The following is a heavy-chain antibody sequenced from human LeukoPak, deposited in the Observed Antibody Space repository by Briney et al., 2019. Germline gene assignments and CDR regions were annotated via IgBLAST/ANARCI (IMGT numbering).Heavy chain of an antibody. D-gene: IGHD6-13*01. CDR2: IRYDGSNK. Sequence: PGGSLRLSCAASGFTFSSYGMHWVRQAPGKGLEWVAFIRYDGSNKYYADSVKGRFTISRDNSKNTLYLQMNSLRAEDTAVYYCAKVCAHSSSYYYYYYGMDVWGQGTTVTVSS. V-gene: IGHV3-30*02. CDR1: GFTFSSYG. J-gene: IGHJ6*02. CDR3: AKVCAHSSSYYYYYYGMDV.